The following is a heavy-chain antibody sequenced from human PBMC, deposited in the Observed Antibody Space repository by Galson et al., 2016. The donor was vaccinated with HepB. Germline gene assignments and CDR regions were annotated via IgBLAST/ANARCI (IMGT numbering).Heavy chain of an antibody. CDR1: GFPFSSYS. D-gene: IGHD3-10*01. V-gene: IGHV3-21*01. CDR3: ASDTLVVSRGVIFYMDV. CDR2: ISGSSYT. Sequence: SLRLSCAASGFPFSSYSMNWVRQAPGKGLEWVSSISGSSYTNYADSVKGRFTISRDNAKNSVYLQINSLRAEDTAVYYCASDTLVVSRGVIFYMDVWGKGTTVTVAS. J-gene: IGHJ6*03.